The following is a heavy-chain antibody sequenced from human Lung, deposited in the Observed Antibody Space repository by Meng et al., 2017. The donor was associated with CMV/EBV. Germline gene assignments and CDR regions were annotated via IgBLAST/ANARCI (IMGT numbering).Heavy chain of an antibody. CDR1: GFTFSSYA. D-gene: IGHD2-15*01. V-gene: IGHV3-30*04. CDR2: IPYDGSNK. Sequence: SLKISCXASGFTFSSYAMHWVRQAPGKGLEWVAVIPYDGSNKYYADSVKGRYTISRDNAKNSLYLQMNSLRSEDTALYYCAKDRYSSSPWDYCDYWGQGTLVTVSS. CDR3: AKDRYSSSPWDYCDY. J-gene: IGHJ4*02.